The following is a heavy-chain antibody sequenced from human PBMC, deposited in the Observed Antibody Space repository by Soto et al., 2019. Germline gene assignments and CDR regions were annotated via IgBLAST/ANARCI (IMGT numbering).Heavy chain of an antibody. J-gene: IGHJ5*02. Sequence: PSETLSLTCTVSGASISGFYGSWIRKSAGKGLEWIGRVYATGTTYYNPSLKSRVMMSVGTSKKQFSLKLRSLTAADTAVYYCVRDGTKTLRDWFDPWGHGISVTVSS. CDR2: VYATGTT. V-gene: IGHV4-4*07. D-gene: IGHD1-1*01. CDR3: VRDGTKTLRDWFDP. CDR1: GASISGFY.